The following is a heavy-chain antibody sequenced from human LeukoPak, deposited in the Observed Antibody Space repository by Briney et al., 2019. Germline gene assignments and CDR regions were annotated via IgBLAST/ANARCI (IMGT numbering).Heavy chain of an antibody. CDR3: AKASWVSNADAVL. D-gene: IGHD1-1*01. CDR1: GFTFSNSA. CDR2: LSGSGITT. J-gene: IGHJ4*02. V-gene: IGHV3-23*01. Sequence: GGSLRLSCAASGFTFSNSAMSWVRQAPGKGLEWVSTLSGSGITTYYADSVKGRFTISRDNSKNTLYLQMNSLRAEDTAVYYCAKASWVSNADAVLWGQGTLVTVYS.